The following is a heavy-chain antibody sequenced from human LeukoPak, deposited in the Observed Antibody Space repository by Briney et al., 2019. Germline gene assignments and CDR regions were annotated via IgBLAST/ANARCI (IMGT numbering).Heavy chain of an antibody. Sequence: GASVKVSCKASGDTFSSHTINWLRQAPGQGLEWMGRIIPFIGVTKYAQKFQARVTITADKSTSTAYMELSSLKSEDTAVYYCARGYCTSTTCYMYNWLDPWGQGTLVTVSS. CDR1: GDTFSSHT. D-gene: IGHD2-2*02. J-gene: IGHJ5*02. CDR2: IIPFIGVT. CDR3: ARGYCTSTTCYMYNWLDP. V-gene: IGHV1-69*02.